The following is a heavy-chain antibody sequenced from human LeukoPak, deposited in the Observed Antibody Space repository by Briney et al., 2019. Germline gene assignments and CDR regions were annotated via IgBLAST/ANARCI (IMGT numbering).Heavy chain of an antibody. D-gene: IGHD5-18*01. V-gene: IGHV3-48*04. CDR1: GFSFSSYA. J-gene: IGHJ4*02. CDR3: ARILYSYGFPFFDY. Sequence: GGSLRLSCAASGFSFSSYAMSWVRQAPGKGLEWVSYISSSGSTIYYADSVKGRFTISRDNAKNSLYLQMNSLRAEDTAVYYCARILYSYGFPFFDYWGQGTLVTVSS. CDR2: ISSSGSTI.